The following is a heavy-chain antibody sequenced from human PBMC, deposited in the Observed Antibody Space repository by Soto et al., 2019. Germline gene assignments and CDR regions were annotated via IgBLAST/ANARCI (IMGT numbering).Heavy chain of an antibody. CDR2: IKQDGSEK. J-gene: IGHJ5*02. CDR1: GFTFSSYW. CDR3: ARGSMTEPTMVRGVPWFDP. Sequence: GGSLRLSCAASGFTFSSYWMSWVRQAPGKGLEWVANIKQDGSEKYYVDSVKGRFTISRDNAKNSLYQQMNSLRAEDTAVYYCARGSMTEPTMVRGVPWFDPWGQGTLVTVSS. D-gene: IGHD3-10*01. V-gene: IGHV3-7*01.